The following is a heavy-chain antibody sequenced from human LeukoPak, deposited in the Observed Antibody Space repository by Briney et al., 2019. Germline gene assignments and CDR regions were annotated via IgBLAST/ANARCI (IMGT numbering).Heavy chain of an antibody. Sequence: GGSLTLSCAVSGFTFSSNYMSWVRQAPRKRLERCSGSFNGGSTYYSDSLKERLTISRDNSKNTLYFQRNSTRAEDATVVYCAGAYIPAHAFDISGPGTMVTVSS. V-gene: IGHV3-53*01. CDR3: AGAYIPAHAFDI. D-gene: IGHD2-21*01. CDR1: GFTFSSNY. CDR2: SFNGGST. J-gene: IGHJ3*02.